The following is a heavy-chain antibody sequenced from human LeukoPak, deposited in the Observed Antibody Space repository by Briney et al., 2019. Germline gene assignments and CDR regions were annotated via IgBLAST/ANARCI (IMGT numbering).Heavy chain of an antibody. V-gene: IGHV1-18*01. D-gene: IGHD3-22*01. Sequence: ASVKVSCKASGYTFTNYGISWVRQAPGQGLEWMGWISAYNGNTNYAQKLQGRFTMTTDTSTSTASMELRSLRSEDTAVYYCARDMGYHDTSGYYDAFDIWGRGTMVTVSS. CDR3: ARDMGYHDTSGYYDAFDI. CDR2: ISAYNGNT. J-gene: IGHJ3*02. CDR1: GYTFTNYG.